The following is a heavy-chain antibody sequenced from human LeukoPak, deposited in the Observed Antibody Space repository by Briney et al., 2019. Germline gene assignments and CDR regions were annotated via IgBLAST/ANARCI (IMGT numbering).Heavy chain of an antibody. CDR3: ARDGAGRVPYYYDSSGYSYYYGMDV. J-gene: IGHJ6*02. CDR2: ISSSGSTI. V-gene: IGHV3-11*01. CDR1: GFTFSDYY. D-gene: IGHD3-22*01. Sequence: GGSLRLSCAASGFTFSDYYMSWIRQARGKGLEWVSYISSSGSTIYYADSVKGRFTISRDNAKNSLYLQMNSLRAEDTAVYYCARDGAGRVPYYYDSSGYSYYYGMDVWGQGTTVTVSS.